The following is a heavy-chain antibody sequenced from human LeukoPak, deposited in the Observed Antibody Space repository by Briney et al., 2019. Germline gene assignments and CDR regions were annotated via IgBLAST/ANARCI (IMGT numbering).Heavy chain of an antibody. V-gene: IGHV1-8*02. J-gene: IGHJ4*02. Sequence: ASVKVSCKASGYTFTGYYMHWVRQAPGQGLEWMGWINPNSGNTGYAQKFQGRVTMTRNTSISTAYMELSSLRSEDTAVYYCARGQMGSGSYYFDYWGQGTLVTVSS. CDR3: ARGQMGSGSYYFDY. D-gene: IGHD1-26*01. CDR2: INPNSGNT. CDR1: GYTFTGYY.